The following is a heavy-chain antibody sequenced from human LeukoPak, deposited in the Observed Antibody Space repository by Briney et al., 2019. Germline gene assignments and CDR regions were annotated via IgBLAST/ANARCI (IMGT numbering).Heavy chain of an antibody. CDR2: ISNSGTTM. Sequence: GSLRLSCAASGFTFSSYDMDWVRQAPGKGLEWVSYISNSGTTMNYADSVKGRFTISRDNSKNTLYLQLNSLRAEDTAVYYCAKDADTATIIYWYFDLWGRGTLVTVSS. CDR3: AKDADTATIIYWYFDL. D-gene: IGHD5-18*01. J-gene: IGHJ2*01. CDR1: GFTFSSYD. V-gene: IGHV3-48*03.